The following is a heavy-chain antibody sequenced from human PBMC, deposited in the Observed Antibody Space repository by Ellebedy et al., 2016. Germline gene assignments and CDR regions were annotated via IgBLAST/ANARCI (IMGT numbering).Heavy chain of an antibody. CDR1: GFTFHDYA. Sequence: SLKISXAASGFTFHDYAMHWVRQAPGKGLEWVSGISWNSGSIAYADSVKGRLTISRDNAKNSLYLQMNSLRDEDTALYYCAKDGATVTSSWFDPWGQGTLITVSS. CDR2: ISWNSGSI. V-gene: IGHV3-9*01. J-gene: IGHJ5*02. D-gene: IGHD4-17*01. CDR3: AKDGATVTSSWFDP.